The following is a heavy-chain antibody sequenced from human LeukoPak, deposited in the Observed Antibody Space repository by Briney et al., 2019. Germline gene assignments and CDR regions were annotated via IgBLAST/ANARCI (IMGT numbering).Heavy chain of an antibody. CDR1: GFIFDNFW. CDR3: TRDMSFSTSDWYGELDN. CDR2: IKQDGSEI. J-gene: IGHJ4*02. D-gene: IGHD6-19*01. Sequence: PGGSLRLSCAASGFIFDNFWMSWVRQAPGKGLEWVANIKQDGSEIYYVDSVEGRFTISRDNAKKLLYLQMNSLRAEDTALYYCTRDMSFSTSDWYGELDNWGQGTLVTVSS. V-gene: IGHV3-7*05.